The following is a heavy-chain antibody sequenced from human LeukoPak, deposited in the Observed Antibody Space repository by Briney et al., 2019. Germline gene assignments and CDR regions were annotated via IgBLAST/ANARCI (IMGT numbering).Heavy chain of an antibody. V-gene: IGHV4-59*08. J-gene: IGHJ6*03. Sequence: SETLSLTCSVSGGSISNYYWNWIRQPPGKGLEWIGYIYYSGSTNYNPSLKSRVTISVDTSKNQFSLKLSSVTAADTAVYYCARGGKDMDVWGKGTTVTVSS. D-gene: IGHD4-23*01. CDR2: IYYSGST. CDR3: ARGGKDMDV. CDR1: GGSISNYY.